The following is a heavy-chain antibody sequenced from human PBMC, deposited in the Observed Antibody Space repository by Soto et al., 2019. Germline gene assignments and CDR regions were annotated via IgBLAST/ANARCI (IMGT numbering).Heavy chain of an antibody. Sequence: QVHLVQSGPEVKKPGSSVKVSCKASGDAIVKYTFTWVRQAPGQGLEWMGRIVSILGLATYAQNFQGRVATTALKSTLAVHVALRSLTSAYSAVLFCASQPGYAAPVDFWGQGTLVTVS. V-gene: IGHV1-69*02. CDR3: ASQPGYAAPVDF. D-gene: IGHD5-12*01. CDR1: GDAIVKYT. CDR2: IVSILGLA. J-gene: IGHJ4*02.